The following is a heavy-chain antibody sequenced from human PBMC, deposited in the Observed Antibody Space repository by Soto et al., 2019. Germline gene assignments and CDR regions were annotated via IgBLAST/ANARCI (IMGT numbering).Heavy chain of an antibody. V-gene: IGHV4-4*02. CDR1: GGSISSSNW. Sequence: QVQLQESGPGLVKPSGTLSLTCAVSGGSISSSNWWSWVRQPPGKGLEWIGEIYHSGSTNYNPSLKSRVTLSIDXXQSQFSLKLSSVTAADTAVYYCARAIAVAVNWFEPWGQGTLVTVSS. J-gene: IGHJ5*02. D-gene: IGHD6-19*01. CDR3: ARAIAVAVNWFEP. CDR2: IYHSGST.